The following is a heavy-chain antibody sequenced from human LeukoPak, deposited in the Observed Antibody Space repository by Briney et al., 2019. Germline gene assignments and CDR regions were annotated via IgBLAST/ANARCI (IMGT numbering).Heavy chain of an antibody. CDR2: ISYDGSNK. D-gene: IGHD4-17*01. V-gene: IGHV3-30*18. J-gene: IGHJ4*02. Sequence: GGSLRLSCAASGFTFSSYGMHWVRQAPGKGLEWVAVISYDGSNKYYPDSVKGRFTISRDNSKNTLYLQMNSLRAEDTAVYYCAKVPHGDYAVDYWGQGTLVTVSS. CDR1: GFTFSSYG. CDR3: AKVPHGDYAVDY.